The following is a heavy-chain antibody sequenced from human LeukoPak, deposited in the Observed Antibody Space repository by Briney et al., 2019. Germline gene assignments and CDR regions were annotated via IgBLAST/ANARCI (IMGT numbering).Heavy chain of an antibody. CDR2: IYYSGST. V-gene: IGHV4-59*01. Sequence: SETLSLTCTVSSGSISSYYWSWIRQPPGKGLEWIGYIYYSGSTSYNPSLKSRVTISVDTSKNQFSLKVTSATAADTAVYYCARASDSGDWHLGYWGQGTLVTVSS. CDR1: SGSISSYY. CDR3: ARASDSGDWHLGY. D-gene: IGHD2-21*02. J-gene: IGHJ4*02.